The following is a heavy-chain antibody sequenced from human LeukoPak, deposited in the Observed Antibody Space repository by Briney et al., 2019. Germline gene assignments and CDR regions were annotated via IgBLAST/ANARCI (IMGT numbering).Heavy chain of an antibody. CDR1: GFTFSSYA. CDR2: ISGSGGST. V-gene: IGHV3-23*01. J-gene: IGHJ4*02. CDR3: AKDHGIVGALLLLPYRDYFDY. D-gene: IGHD1-26*01. Sequence: HPGGSLRLSCAASGFTFSSYAMSWVRQAPGKGLEWVSAISGSGGSTYCADSVKGRFTISRDNSKNTLYLQMNSLRAEDTAVYYCAKDHGIVGALLLLPYRDYFDYWGQGTLVTVSS.